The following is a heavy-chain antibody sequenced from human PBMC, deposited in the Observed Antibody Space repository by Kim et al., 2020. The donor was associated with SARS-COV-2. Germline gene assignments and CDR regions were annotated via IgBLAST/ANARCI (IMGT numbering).Heavy chain of an antibody. J-gene: IGHJ4*02. D-gene: IGHD6-6*01. CDR3: ARDRGIAARRGAFDY. V-gene: IGHV3-21*01. Sequence: ADSVKGGFTIPRDNAKNSLFLQMNSLRAEDTAVYYCARDRGIAARRGAFDYWGQGTLVTVSS.